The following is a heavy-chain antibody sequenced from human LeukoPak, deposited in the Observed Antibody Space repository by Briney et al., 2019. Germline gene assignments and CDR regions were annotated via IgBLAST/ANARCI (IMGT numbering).Heavy chain of an antibody. Sequence: ASVKVSCKVSGYTLTELSIQWVRQAPGKGLGWMGGFDPEDGETIYAQKFQGRVTMTEDTSTDTAYMELSSPRSEDTAVYYCVTLGWFGEAYGMDVWGQGTTVTVSS. J-gene: IGHJ6*02. D-gene: IGHD3-10*01. CDR2: FDPEDGET. V-gene: IGHV1-24*01. CDR1: GYTLTELS. CDR3: VTLGWFGEAYGMDV.